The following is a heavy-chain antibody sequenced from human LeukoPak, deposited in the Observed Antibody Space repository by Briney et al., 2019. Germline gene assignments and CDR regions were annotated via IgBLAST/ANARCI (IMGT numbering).Heavy chain of an antibody. CDR2: MSYEGRNK. V-gene: IGHV3-30*04. CDR1: GFTLTSYT. D-gene: IGHD3-16*02. CDR3: TRDAGSFSDSDY. J-gene: IGHJ4*02. Sequence: PGRSLRLSCAASGFTLTSYTLHWVRQAPGKGLEWVAFMSYEGRNKYYADSVKGRFTISRDTSKNTLYLEMNSLRPEDTAVYYCTRDAGSFSDSDYWGQGTLVTVSS.